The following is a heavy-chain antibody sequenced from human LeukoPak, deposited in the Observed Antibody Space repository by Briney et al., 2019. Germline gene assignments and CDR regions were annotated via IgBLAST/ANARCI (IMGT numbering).Heavy chain of an antibody. CDR3: AREGNYDYVWGSYMGSHYFDY. V-gene: IGHV4-59*01. CDR1: GGSISSYY. CDR2: IYYSGST. D-gene: IGHD3-16*01. J-gene: IGHJ4*02. Sequence: PSETLSLTCTVSGGSISSYYWSWIRQPPGKGLEWIGYIYYSGSTNYHPSLKSRVTISVDTSKNQFSLKLSSVTAADTAVYYCAREGNYDYVWGSYMGSHYFDYWGQGTLVTVSS.